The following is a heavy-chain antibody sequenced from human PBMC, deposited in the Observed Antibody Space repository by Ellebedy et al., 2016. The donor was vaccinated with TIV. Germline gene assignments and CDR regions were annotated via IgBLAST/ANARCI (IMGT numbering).Heavy chain of an antibody. J-gene: IGHJ6*02. Sequence: AASVKVSCKASGYTFTNYAISWVRQAPGQGLEWLGWISGYNGNTNYPQRFKGRVTMTTRTSTSPAYLELRTLRSDDTAMYYCARAEVSPWLEGGNGLDVWGQGTTVTVSS. CDR3: ARAEVSPWLEGGNGLDV. CDR2: ISGYNGNT. D-gene: IGHD3-9*01. V-gene: IGHV1-18*01. CDR1: GYTFTNYA.